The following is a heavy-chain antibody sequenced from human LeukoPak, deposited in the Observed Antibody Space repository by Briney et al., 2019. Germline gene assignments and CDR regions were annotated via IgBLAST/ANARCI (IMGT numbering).Heavy chain of an antibody. CDR2: ISSSSSYT. CDR1: GFTFSSYS. V-gene: IGHV3-21*01. Sequence: GGSLRLSCAASGFTFSSYSMSWVRQAPGKGLEWVSSISSSSSYTYYADSVKGRFTISRDNSKNSLYLQMNSRRGEDTAVWYCARDKRITAAPYYDGMDVWGKGTTVTVSS. CDR3: ARDKRITAAPYYDGMDV. D-gene: IGHD6-6*01. J-gene: IGHJ6*04.